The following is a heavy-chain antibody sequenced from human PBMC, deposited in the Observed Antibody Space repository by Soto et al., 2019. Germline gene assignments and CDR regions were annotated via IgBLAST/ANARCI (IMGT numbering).Heavy chain of an antibody. J-gene: IGHJ6*02. Sequence: LRLSCAASGFTFSGSAMHWVRQASGKGLEWXGRIRSKANSYATAYAASVKGRFTISRDDSKNTLYLQMNSLKTEDTAVYYCTTLGSITIFGVVISGVYYYGMDVWGQGTTVTVSS. CDR1: GFTFSGSA. CDR3: TTLGSITIFGVVISGVYYYGMDV. D-gene: IGHD3-3*01. V-gene: IGHV3-73*01. CDR2: IRSKANSYAT.